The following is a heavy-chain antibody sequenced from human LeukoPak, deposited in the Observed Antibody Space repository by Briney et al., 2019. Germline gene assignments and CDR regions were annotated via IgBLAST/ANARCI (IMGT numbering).Heavy chain of an antibody. D-gene: IGHD2-8*02. Sequence: PGRSLGLSCAASGFIFSYYGMHWVRQAPGKGLEWLAVIWPDGTIQYYADPVKGRFTISRDNSKNTLYLQLTGLRVDDSAVYYCARHNHDWGWDFWGQGAQVTVSS. CDR3: ARHNHDWGWDF. V-gene: IGHV3-33*01. J-gene: IGHJ4*02. CDR1: GFIFSYYG. CDR2: IWPDGTIQ.